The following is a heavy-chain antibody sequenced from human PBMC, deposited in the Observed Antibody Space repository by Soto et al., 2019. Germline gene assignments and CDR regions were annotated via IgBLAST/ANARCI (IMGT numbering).Heavy chain of an antibody. Sequence: EVQLVESGGSVVKPGGSLRLSSAASGFTFSMYSMNWVRQAPGKGLEWVSSISSSSSYIYYADSVKGRFTISRDNAKNSLYLQVNSLRAEDTAVYYCARGGPYYYDSSGYQAYWGQGTLVTVSS. CDR2: ISSSSSYI. CDR3: ARGGPYYYDSSGYQAY. V-gene: IGHV3-21*01. CDR1: GFTFSMYS. D-gene: IGHD3-22*01. J-gene: IGHJ4*02.